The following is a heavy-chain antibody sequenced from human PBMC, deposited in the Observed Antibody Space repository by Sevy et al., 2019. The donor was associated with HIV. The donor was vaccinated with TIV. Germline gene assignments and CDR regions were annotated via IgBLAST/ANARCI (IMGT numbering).Heavy chain of an antibody. J-gene: IGHJ4*02. CDR2: IYYTGSS. V-gene: IGHV4-59*01. CDR1: GVSISPYY. CDR3: ARGGPIQHQLDYFDS. D-gene: IGHD2-2*01. Sequence: SENLSLTCTVSGVSISPYYWTWVRQPPGKGLEWIGYIYYTGSSDHNSPLKSRVTTSVDTSKNQFSLRLTSVTAADTAIYYCARGGPIQHQLDYFDSWGQGTLVSVSS.